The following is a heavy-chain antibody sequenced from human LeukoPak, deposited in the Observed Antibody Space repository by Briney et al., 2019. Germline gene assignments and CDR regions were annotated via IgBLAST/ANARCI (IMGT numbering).Heavy chain of an antibody. CDR2: IGTAGDT. D-gene: IGHD1-26*01. J-gene: IGHJ4*02. V-gene: IGHV3-13*01. CDR1: GLTFSSHW. CDR3: ARQNTPHGNFDY. Sequence: GGSLRLSCAASGLTFSSHWMHWVRQPAGKGLEWVSAIGTAGDTFYPGSVKGRFTISRDNAKKSLFLQMNSLRAEDTAVYYCARQNTPHGNFDYWGQGTLVTVSS.